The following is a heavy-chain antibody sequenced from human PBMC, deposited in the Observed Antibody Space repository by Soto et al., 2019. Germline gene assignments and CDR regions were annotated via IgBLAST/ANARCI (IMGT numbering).Heavy chain of an antibody. J-gene: IGHJ4*02. D-gene: IGHD3-22*01. V-gene: IGHV4-59*02. Sequence: QVQLQESGPRLAKPSETLSLTCSVSGASVTDYYWTWIRLTPKRELQWIGFIHYNGRTDSSPSLKSRVTISLYTSKNHVSLILNSVNVADSTIYYCARVHFNSRGYSNALDCWGQGTLVTVSS. CDR2: IHYNGRT. CDR3: ARVHFNSRGYSNALDC. CDR1: GASVTDYY.